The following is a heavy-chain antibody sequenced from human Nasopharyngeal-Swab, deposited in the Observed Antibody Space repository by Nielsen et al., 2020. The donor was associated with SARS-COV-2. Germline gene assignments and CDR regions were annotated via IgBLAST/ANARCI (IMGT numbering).Heavy chain of an antibody. CDR3: ARPAIAARPPH. CDR2: IDHSGST. J-gene: IGHJ1*01. Sequence: SETLSLTCAVYDGPFTGYYWSWIRQPPGKGLEWIGEIDHSGSTSYSPSLKRRVTISVDTSKNQLSLKLSSVTAADTAVYYCARPAIAARPPHWGQGTLVTVSS. V-gene: IGHV4-34*01. CDR1: DGPFTGYY. D-gene: IGHD6-6*01.